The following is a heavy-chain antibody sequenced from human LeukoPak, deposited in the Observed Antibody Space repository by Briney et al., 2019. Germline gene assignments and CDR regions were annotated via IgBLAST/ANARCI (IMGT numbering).Heavy chain of an antibody. J-gene: IGHJ4*02. CDR3: ARGSHRLYDYVWGTYESKDY. V-gene: IGHV1-18*01. CDR1: GYTFSNYG. CDR2: ISGYNGYT. Sequence: VASVKVSCKASGYTFSNYGISWVRQAPGQGLEWMGWISGYNGYTHYAQKLQGRVTMNTDTSTSTAYMELRSLRSDDTAVYYCARGSHRLYDYVWGTYESKDYWGQGTLVTVSS. D-gene: IGHD3-16*01.